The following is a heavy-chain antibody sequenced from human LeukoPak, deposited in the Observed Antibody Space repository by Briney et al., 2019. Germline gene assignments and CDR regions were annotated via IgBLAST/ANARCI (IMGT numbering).Heavy chain of an antibody. CDR3: ARGGGYSYGSVYYYMDV. J-gene: IGHJ6*03. CDR2: IIPIFGTA. D-gene: IGHD5-18*01. CDR1: GGTFSSYA. Sequence: ASVKVSCKASGGTFSSYAISWVRQAPGQGLEWMGGIIPIFGTANYAQKFQGRVTITTDESTSTAYMELSSLRSEDTAVYYCARGGGYSYGSVYYYMDVWGKGTTVTVSS. V-gene: IGHV1-69*05.